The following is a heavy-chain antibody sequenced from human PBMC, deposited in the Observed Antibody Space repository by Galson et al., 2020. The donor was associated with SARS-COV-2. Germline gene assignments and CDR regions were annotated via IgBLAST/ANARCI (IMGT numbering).Heavy chain of an antibody. D-gene: IGHD3-3*01. Sequence: ASVKVSCKTSGYTFTTYTISWVRQAPGQVLEWMGLISGYNGNTNYAQKFQGRVTMTTDASTSTAYMELRSLRSDDTAVYYCARSLRSGRFLEWLQDSLDPWGQGTLVTVSS. CDR2: ISGYNGNT. CDR1: GYTFTTYT. V-gene: IGHV1-18*01. CDR3: ARSLRSGRFLEWLQDSLDP. J-gene: IGHJ5*02.